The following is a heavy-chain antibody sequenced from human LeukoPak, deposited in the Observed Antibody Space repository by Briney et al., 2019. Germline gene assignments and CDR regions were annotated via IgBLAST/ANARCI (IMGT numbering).Heavy chain of an antibody. CDR3: AKGLATRWFDP. V-gene: IGHV3-23*01. CDR2: IIGSGGTT. CDR1: GFTFSSYA. J-gene: IGHJ5*02. Sequence: GVSLRLSCAASGFTFSSYAMSWVRQAPGKGLEWVSAIIGSGGTTYYADSVKGRFTISRDNSKNTLYLQMNSLRAEDTAVYYCAKGLATRWFDPWGQGTLVTVSS.